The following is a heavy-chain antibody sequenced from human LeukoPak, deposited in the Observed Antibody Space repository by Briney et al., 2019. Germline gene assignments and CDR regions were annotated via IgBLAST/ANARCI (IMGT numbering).Heavy chain of an antibody. D-gene: IGHD3-3*01. V-gene: IGHV4-59*01. J-gene: IGHJ6*02. Sequence: SETLSLTCTVSGGSISSYYWSWIRQPPGKGLEWIGYIYDSGSTNYNPSLKSRVTISVDTSKNQFSLKLSSVTAADTAVYYCARGPGITIFGVANYYYYGMDVWGQGTTVTVSS. CDR3: ARGPGITIFGVANYYYYGMDV. CDR1: GGSISSYY. CDR2: IYDSGST.